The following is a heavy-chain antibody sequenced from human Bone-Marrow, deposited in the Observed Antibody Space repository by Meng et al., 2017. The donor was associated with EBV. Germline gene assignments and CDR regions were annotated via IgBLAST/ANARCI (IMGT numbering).Heavy chain of an antibody. CDR1: GYTFTYST. V-gene: IGHV7-4-1*02. CDR2: INTNTGNP. Sequence: QVQVVQSWSELKKPGASVKVSCKASGYTFTYSTMNWVRQAPGQGLEWLGWINTNTGNPTYAQGFTGRFVFSLDTSVSTAYLQISSLKAEDTAVYYCARAHDSSGYYPLTWGQGTLVTGSS. D-gene: IGHD3-22*01. J-gene: IGHJ5*02. CDR3: ARAHDSSGYYPLT.